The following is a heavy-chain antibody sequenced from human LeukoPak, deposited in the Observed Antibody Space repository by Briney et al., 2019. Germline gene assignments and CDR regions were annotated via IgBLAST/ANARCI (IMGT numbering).Heavy chain of an antibody. Sequence: GGSLRLSCAASGFTVSSNYMSWVRQAPGKGLEWVSVIYSGGSTYYADSVKGRFTISRDNSKNTLYLQMNSLRAEDTAVYYCASGRDGYNTFDYWGQGTLVTVSS. CDR2: IYSGGST. V-gene: IGHV3-53*01. J-gene: IGHJ4*02. CDR3: ASGRDGYNTFDY. CDR1: GFTVSSNY. D-gene: IGHD5-24*01.